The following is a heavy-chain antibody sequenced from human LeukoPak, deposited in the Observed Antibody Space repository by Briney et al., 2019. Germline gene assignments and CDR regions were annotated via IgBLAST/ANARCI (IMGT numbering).Heavy chain of an antibody. CDR3: ARDPRQQLVRKDLDY. D-gene: IGHD6-13*01. Sequence: GGSLRLSCAASGFTFSSYSMNWVRQAPGKGLEWVSSISSSSSYIYYADSVKGRFTISRDNAKNSLYLQMNSLRAEDTAVYYCARDPRQQLVRKDLDYWGQGTLVTVSS. CDR2: ISSSSSYI. J-gene: IGHJ4*02. V-gene: IGHV3-21*01. CDR1: GFTFSSYS.